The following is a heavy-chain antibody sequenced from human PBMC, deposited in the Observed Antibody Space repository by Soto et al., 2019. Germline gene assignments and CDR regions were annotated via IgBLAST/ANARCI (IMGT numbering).Heavy chain of an antibody. CDR1: GFTCSSYW. J-gene: IGHJ5*02. D-gene: IGHD3-10*01. V-gene: IGHV3-74*01. Sequence: GRPLRHSCAASGFTCSSYWMHRVRQAPGKGLVWVSRINSDGSSTSYADSVKGRFTISRDNAKNTLYLQMNSLRAEDTAVYYCARDGHGPYGSGSYGLDTWFDPWAQGTLVNVSS. CDR2: INSDGSST. CDR3: ARDGHGPYGSGSYGLDTWFDP.